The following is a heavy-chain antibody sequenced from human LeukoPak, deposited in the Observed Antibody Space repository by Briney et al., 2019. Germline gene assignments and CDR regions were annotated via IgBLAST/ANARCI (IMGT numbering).Heavy chain of an antibody. CDR2: IYYSGST. D-gene: IGHD3-22*01. Sequence: SETLSLTCTVSGGSISSYYLSWIRQPPGKGLEWIGYIYYSGSTNYNPSLKSRVTISVDTSKNQFSLKLSSVTAADTAVYYCARDATRISGWFDPWGQGTLVTVSS. V-gene: IGHV4-59*01. J-gene: IGHJ5*02. CDR1: GGSISSYY. CDR3: ARDATRISGWFDP.